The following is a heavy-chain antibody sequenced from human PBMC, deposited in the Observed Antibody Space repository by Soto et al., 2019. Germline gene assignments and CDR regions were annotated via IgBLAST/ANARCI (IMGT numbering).Heavy chain of an antibody. V-gene: IGHV4-30-4*01. Sequence: SETLSLTCTVSGASISSGDYYWSWIRQPPGKGLEWIGYIYYSGSTYYNPSLKSRVTISVDTSKNQFSLKLSSVTAADTAVYYCARACSGGSCSEGDDYWGQGTLVTVSS. CDR3: ARACSGGSCSEGDDY. D-gene: IGHD2-15*01. CDR1: GASISSGDYY. CDR2: IYYSGST. J-gene: IGHJ4*02.